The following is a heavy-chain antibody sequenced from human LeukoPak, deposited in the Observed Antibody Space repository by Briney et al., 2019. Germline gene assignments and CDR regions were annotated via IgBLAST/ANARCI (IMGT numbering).Heavy chain of an antibody. J-gene: IGHJ4*02. CDR1: GGSFSGYY. Sequence: SETLSLTCAVYGGSFSGYYWSWIRQPPGKGLEWIGEINHSGSTNYNPSLKSRVTISVDTSKNQFSLKLSSVTAADTAVYYCAVLGYRGYWGQGTLVTVSS. D-gene: IGHD3-9*01. V-gene: IGHV4-34*01. CDR2: INHSGST. CDR3: AVLGYRGY.